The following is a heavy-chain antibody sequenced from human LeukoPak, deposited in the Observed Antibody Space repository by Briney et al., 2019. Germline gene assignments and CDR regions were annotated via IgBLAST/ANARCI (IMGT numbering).Heavy chain of an antibody. CDR2: IKQDGSEK. D-gene: IGHD1-1*01. CDR3: ASTTGTHYYYYYMDV. V-gene: IGHV3-7*01. Sequence: PGGSLRLSCAASGLTFSSYSMNWVRQAPGKGLEWVANIKQDGSEKYYVDSVKGRFTISRDNAKNSLYLQMNSLRAEDTAVYYCASTTGTHYYYYYMDVWGKGTTVTVSS. J-gene: IGHJ6*03. CDR1: GLTFSSYS.